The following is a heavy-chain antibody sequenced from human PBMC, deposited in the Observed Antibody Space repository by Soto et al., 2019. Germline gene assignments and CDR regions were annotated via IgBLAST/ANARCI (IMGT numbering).Heavy chain of an antibody. Sequence: QVQLVQSGAEVKKPGSSVKVSCKASGGTFSSYAISWVRQAPGQGLEWMGGIIPIFGTANYAQKFQGRVTITADESTSTAYMELSSLRSEDTAVYYCARKRDIVVVPALGDYYYYGMDVWGQGTTVTVSS. CDR1: GGTFSSYA. D-gene: IGHD2-2*01. CDR3: ARKRDIVVVPALGDYYYYGMDV. CDR2: IIPIFGTA. V-gene: IGHV1-69*01. J-gene: IGHJ6*02.